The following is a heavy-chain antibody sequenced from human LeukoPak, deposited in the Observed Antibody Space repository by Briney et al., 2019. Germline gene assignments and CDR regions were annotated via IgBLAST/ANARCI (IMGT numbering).Heavy chain of an antibody. CDR1: GFTFSSYA. Sequence: PGRSLRLSCAASGFTFSSYAMHWVRQAPGKGLEWVGRIRSKANSYATAYAASVKGRFTISRDDSKNTAHLQMNSLKTEDTAVYYCTGNWNYGYWGQGTLVTVSS. V-gene: IGHV3-73*01. D-gene: IGHD1-7*01. J-gene: IGHJ4*02. CDR3: TGNWNYGY. CDR2: IRSKANSYAT.